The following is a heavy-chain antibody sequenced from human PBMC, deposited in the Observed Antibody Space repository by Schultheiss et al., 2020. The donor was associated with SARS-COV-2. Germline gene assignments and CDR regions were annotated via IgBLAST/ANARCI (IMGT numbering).Heavy chain of an antibody. CDR3: ASGDFWSGYGHDY. D-gene: IGHD3-3*01. CDR2: ISYDGSNK. V-gene: IGHV3-30*01. Sequence: GGSLRLSCAASGFTFSSYAMHWVRQAPGKGLEWVAVISYDGSNKYYADSVKGRFTISRDNSKNTLYLQMNSLRAEDTAVYYCASGDFWSGYGHDYWGQGTLVTVSS. CDR1: GFTFSSYA. J-gene: IGHJ4*02.